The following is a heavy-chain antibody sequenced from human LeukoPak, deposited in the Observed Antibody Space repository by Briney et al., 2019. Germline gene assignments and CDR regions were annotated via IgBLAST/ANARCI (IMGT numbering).Heavy chain of an antibody. V-gene: IGHV3-21*01. D-gene: IGHD3-10*01. Sequence: GGSLRLSCAASGFTFSSYSMDWVRQAPGKGLEWVSSISSSSSYIYYADSVKGRFTISRDNAKNSLYLQMNSLRAEDTAVYYCARALWGYGMDVWGQGTTVTVSS. J-gene: IGHJ6*02. CDR2: ISSSSSYI. CDR3: ARALWGYGMDV. CDR1: GFTFSSYS.